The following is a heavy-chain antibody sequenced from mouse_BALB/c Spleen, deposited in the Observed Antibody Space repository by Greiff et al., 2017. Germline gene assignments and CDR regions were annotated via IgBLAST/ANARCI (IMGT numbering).Heavy chain of an antibody. CDR3: TRDQGGTGAMDY. CDR2: ISSGGSYT. J-gene: IGHJ4*01. V-gene: IGHV5-6-4*01. CDR1: GFTFSSYT. Sequence: EVKLVESGGGLVKPGGSLKLSCAASGFTFSSYTMSWVRQTPEKRLEWVATISSGGSYTYYPDSVKGRFTISRDNAKNTLYLQMSSLKSEDTAMYYCTRDQGGTGAMDYWGQGTSVTVSS. D-gene: IGHD4-1*01.